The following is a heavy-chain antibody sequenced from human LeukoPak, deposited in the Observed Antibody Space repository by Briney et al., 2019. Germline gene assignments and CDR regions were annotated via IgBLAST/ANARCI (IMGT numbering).Heavy chain of an antibody. V-gene: IGHV4-34*01. CDR3: ARAGRVVSKYYFDY. Sequence: PSETLSLTCAVYGGSFSGYYWSWIRQPPGKGLECIGEINHSGSTYYNPSLKSRVTISVDTSKNQFSLKLSSVTAADTAVFYCARAGRVVSKYYFDYWGQGTLVTVSS. CDR2: INHSGST. D-gene: IGHD2-15*01. CDR1: GGSFSGYY. J-gene: IGHJ4*02.